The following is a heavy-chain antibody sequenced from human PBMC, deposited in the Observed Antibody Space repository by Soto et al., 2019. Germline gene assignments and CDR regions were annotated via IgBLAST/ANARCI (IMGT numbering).Heavy chain of an antibody. CDR2: IYYSGST. CDR3: ASHRRITGTTGDDY. D-gene: IGHD1-7*01. J-gene: IGHJ4*02. CDR1: GDYISSYY. Sequence: SETLSLTCTVSGDYISSYYWSWIRQPPGKGLEWIGYIYYSGSTNYNPSLKSRVTISVDTSKNQFSLKLSSVTAADTAVYYCASHRRITGTTGDDYWGQGTLVTVSS. V-gene: IGHV4-59*01.